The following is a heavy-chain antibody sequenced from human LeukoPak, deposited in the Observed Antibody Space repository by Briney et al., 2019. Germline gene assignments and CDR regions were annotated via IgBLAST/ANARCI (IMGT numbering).Heavy chain of an antibody. Sequence: SSETLSLTCAVYGGSFSGYYWSWIRQPPGKGLKWIGEINHRGSTNYNPSLKSRVTMSIDTSKNQFSLKLSSVTAADTAVYYCARRLGRKFGERFYYYHYMDVWGKGTTVTISS. CDR3: ARRLGRKFGERFYYYHYMDV. J-gene: IGHJ6*03. CDR2: INHRGST. CDR1: GGSFSGYY. V-gene: IGHV4-34*01. D-gene: IGHD3-10*01.